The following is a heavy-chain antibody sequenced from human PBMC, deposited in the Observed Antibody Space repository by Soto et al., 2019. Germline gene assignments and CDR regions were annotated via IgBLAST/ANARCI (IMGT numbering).Heavy chain of an antibody. CDR1: GGSISSGNYY. Sequence: QVQLQESGPGLVKPSQTLSLTCTVSGGSISSGNYYWSWIRQPPGKGLEWIGFISYSGSTYYSTSLKSRVTRSVDTSKSQFSLNLSFVTAADTAVYCCATMGTPATGLYFFDYWGQGSLVTVSS. CDR3: ATMGTPATGLYFFDY. J-gene: IGHJ4*02. D-gene: IGHD2-15*01. V-gene: IGHV4-30-4*01. CDR2: ISYSGST.